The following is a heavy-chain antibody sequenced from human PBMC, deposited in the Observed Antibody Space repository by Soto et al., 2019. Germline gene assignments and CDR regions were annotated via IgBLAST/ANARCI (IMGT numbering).Heavy chain of an antibody. CDR1: GGSISSGGYY. J-gene: IGHJ4*02. V-gene: IGHV4-31*03. D-gene: IGHD2-2*01. CDR2: IYYSGST. CDR3: ARSVVVPAAMKD. Sequence: QVQLQESGPGLVKPSQTLFLTCTVSGGSISSGGYYWSWIRQHPGKGLEWIGYIYYSGSTYYNPSLKSRVTISVDTSKNQFSLKLSSVTAADTAVYYCARSVVVPAAMKDWGQGTLVTVSS.